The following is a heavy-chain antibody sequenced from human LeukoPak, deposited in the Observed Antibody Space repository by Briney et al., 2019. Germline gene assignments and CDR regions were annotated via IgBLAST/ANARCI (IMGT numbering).Heavy chain of an antibody. Sequence: AGGSLRLSCAASGFTFSSYAMHWVRQAPGKGLEWVAVISYDGSNKYYADSVKGRFTISRDNSKNTLYLQMNSLRAEDTAVYYCAREGIQLWLRDYFDYWGQGTLVTVSS. CDR3: AREGIQLWLRDYFDY. V-gene: IGHV3-30*04. J-gene: IGHJ4*02. CDR2: ISYDGSNK. D-gene: IGHD5-18*01. CDR1: GFTFSSYA.